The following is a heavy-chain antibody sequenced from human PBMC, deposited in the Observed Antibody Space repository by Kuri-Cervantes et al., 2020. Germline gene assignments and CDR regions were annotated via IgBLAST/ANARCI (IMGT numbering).Heavy chain of an antibody. J-gene: IGHJ5*02. CDR2: IYSGGST. D-gene: IGHD3-3*01. CDR3: ARDPGYYDFWSGYSSWFDP. CDR1: GFTVSRNY. V-gene: IGHV3-53*01. Sequence: GESLKISCAASGFTVSRNYMSWVRQAPGKGLEWVSVIYSGGSTYYADSVKGRFTISRHNAKNSLYLQMNSLRAEDTAVYYCARDPGYYDFWSGYSSWFDPWGQGTLVTVSS.